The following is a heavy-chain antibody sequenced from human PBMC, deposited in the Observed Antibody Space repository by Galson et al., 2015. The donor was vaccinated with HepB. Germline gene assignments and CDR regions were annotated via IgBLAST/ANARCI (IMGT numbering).Heavy chain of an antibody. D-gene: IGHD3-22*01. Sequence: SLRLSCAASGFTFSNAWMSWVRQAPGKGLEWVGRIKSKTDGGTTDYAAPVKGRFTISRDDSKNTLYVQMNSLKTEDTAVYYCTTADYDSSGYYYHWGQGTLVTVSS. J-gene: IGHJ5*02. CDR3: TTADYDSSGYYYH. CDR2: IKSKTDGGTT. CDR1: GFTFSNAW. V-gene: IGHV3-15*01.